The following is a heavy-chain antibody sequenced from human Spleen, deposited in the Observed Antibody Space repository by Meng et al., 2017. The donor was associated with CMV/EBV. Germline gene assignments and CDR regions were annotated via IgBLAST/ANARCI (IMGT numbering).Heavy chain of an antibody. V-gene: IGHV1-2*02. CDR1: GYTFTGYY. Sequence: QGQLVQSGAGVKKPGASVKVSCKASGYTFTGYYMHWVRQAPGQGLEWMGWINPNSGGTNYAQKFQGRVTMTRDTSISTAYMELSRLRSDDTAVYYCARGVSSGWYRHYFDYWGQGTLVTVSS. CDR2: INPNSGGT. D-gene: IGHD6-19*01. CDR3: ARGVSSGWYRHYFDY. J-gene: IGHJ4*02.